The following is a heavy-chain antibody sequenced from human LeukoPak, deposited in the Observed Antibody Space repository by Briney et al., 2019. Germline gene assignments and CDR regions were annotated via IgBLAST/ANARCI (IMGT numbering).Heavy chain of an antibody. J-gene: IGHJ4*02. CDR2: ISSSSSYI. CDR3: ARDDILTRSLDY. V-gene: IGHV3-21*01. Sequence: GGSLRLSCAASGFTFSSYSMNWVRQAPGKGLGWVSSISSSSSYIYYADSVKGRFTISRDNAKNSLYLQMNSLRAEDTAVYYCARDDILTRSLDYWGQGTLVTVSS. CDR1: GFTFSSYS. D-gene: IGHD3-9*01.